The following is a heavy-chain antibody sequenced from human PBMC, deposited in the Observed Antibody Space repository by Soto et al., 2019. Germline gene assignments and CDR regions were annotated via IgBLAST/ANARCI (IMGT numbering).Heavy chain of an antibody. D-gene: IGHD4-17*01. J-gene: IGHJ4*02. Sequence: DVQLVASGGALVQPGGSLRLSCAASEFSFSSFEMNWVRQSPGRGQEWVSYISAGGSIIYHADSGKGRFIISRDNAKNSLYLEMHSLRADDTGVYYCASDRRTTSTGALAYWGPGTLVTGSA. V-gene: IGHV3-48*03. CDR1: EFSFSSFE. CDR2: ISAGGSII. CDR3: ASDRRTTSTGALAY.